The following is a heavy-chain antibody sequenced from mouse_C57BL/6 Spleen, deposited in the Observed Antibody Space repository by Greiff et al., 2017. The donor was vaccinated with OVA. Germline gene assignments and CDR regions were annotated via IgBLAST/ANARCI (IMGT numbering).Heavy chain of an antibody. CDR1: GYTFTSYW. CDR3: ARRGGEYYAMDY. CDR2: IDPSDSYT. Sequence: VQLQQPGAELVRPGTSVKLSCKASGYTFTSYWMHWVKQRPGQGLEWIGVIDPSDSYTNYNQKFKGKATLTVDTSSSTAYMQLSSLTSEDSAVYYCARRGGEYYAMDYWGQGTSVTVSS. V-gene: IGHV1-59*01. J-gene: IGHJ4*01.